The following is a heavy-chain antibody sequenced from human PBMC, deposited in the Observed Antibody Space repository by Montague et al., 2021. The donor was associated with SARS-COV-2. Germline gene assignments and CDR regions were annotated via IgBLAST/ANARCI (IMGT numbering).Heavy chain of an antibody. V-gene: IGHV3-30*04. D-gene: IGHD1-26*01. CDR3: ARTFSGSYLGYFDY. CDR1: GFTFSRYA. CDR2: ISYDGSNK. J-gene: IGHJ4*02. Sequence: SLRLSCAASGFTFSRYAMHWVRQAPGKGLEWVAVISYDGSNKYYADSVKGRFTISRDNSKNTLYLQMNSLRAEDTAVYYCARTFSGSYLGYFDYWGQGTLVTVSS.